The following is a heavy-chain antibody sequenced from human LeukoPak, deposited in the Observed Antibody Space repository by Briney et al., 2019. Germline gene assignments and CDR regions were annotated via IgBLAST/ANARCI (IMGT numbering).Heavy chain of an antibody. V-gene: IGHV3-74*01. J-gene: IGHJ3*02. CDR3: ARDEDWSGYYGAFDI. CDR2: INSDGSST. CDR1: GFTFSIYW. D-gene: IGHD3-3*01. Sequence: GRSLRLSCAASGFTFSIYWMHWVRQAPGKGLVWVSRINSDGSSTSYAGSVKGRFTISRDNAKNTLYLQMNSLRAEDTAVYYCARDEDWSGYYGAFDIWGQGTMVTVSS.